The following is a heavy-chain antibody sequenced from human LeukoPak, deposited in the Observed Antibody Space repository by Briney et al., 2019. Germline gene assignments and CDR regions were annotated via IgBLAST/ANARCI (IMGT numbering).Heavy chain of an antibody. J-gene: IGHJ5*02. CDR1: GGSISSYY. V-gene: IGHV4-59*08. Sequence: SSETLSPTCTVSGGSISSYYWSWIRQPPGKGLEWIGYIYYSGSTNYDPSLKSRVTISVDTSKNQFSLKLSSVTAADTAVYYCARRIVVTATLSWFDPWGQGTLVTVSS. CDR3: ARRIVVTATLSWFDP. CDR2: IYYSGST. D-gene: IGHD2-21*02.